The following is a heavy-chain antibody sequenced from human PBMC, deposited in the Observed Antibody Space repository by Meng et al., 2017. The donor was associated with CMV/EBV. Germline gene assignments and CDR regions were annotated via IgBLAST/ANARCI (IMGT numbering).Heavy chain of an antibody. CDR2: IYYSGST. J-gene: IGHJ4*02. CDR1: GGSSSSSSYY. D-gene: IGHD3-22*01. CDR3: ARAAPDYYDSSGPPDY. Sequence: SVTGVVCPSDPLSRRCPVSGGSSSSSSYYWSCIRQPPGKGLEWIGYIYYSGSTYYNPSLKSRVTISVDTSKNQFSLKLSSVTAADTAVYYCARAAPDYYDSSGPPDYWGQGTLVTVSS. V-gene: IGHV4-30-4*02.